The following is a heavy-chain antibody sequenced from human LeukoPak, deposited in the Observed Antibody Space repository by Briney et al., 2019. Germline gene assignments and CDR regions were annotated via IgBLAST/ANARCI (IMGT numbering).Heavy chain of an antibody. D-gene: IGHD1-20*01. Sequence: GASVKVSCKASGYTFITYGISWVRQAPGQGLEWMGWIDPNSGATDSAQKFQGRVTVTRDTSINTVYMELSRLTSDDTAVYYCARGRASLTAWLVPWGQGTLVTVSS. CDR1: GYTFITYG. CDR2: IDPNSGAT. J-gene: IGHJ5*02. V-gene: IGHV1-2*02. CDR3: ARGRASLTAWLVP.